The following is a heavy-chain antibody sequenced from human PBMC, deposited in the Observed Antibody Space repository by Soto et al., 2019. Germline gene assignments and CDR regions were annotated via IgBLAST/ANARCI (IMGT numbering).Heavy chain of an antibody. CDR3: AREYYDYVWGSYLFDY. Sequence: VKGSCNASGYPFTSYGIIWVRQAPGQGLEWMGWISAYNGNTNYAQKLQGRVTMTTDTSTSTAYMELRSLRSDDTAVYYCAREYYDYVWGSYLFDYWGQGTLVTVSS. CDR2: ISAYNGNT. J-gene: IGHJ4*02. D-gene: IGHD3-16*01. V-gene: IGHV1-18*04. CDR1: GYPFTSYG.